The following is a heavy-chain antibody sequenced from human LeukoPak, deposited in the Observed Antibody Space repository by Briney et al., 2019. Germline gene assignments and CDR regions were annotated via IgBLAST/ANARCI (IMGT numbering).Heavy chain of an antibody. CDR1: GFTFSKHW. V-gene: IGHV3-74*01. CDR3: ARATSYSNYGMDV. D-gene: IGHD4-11*01. CDR2: INSDGSST. J-gene: IGHJ6*02. Sequence: GGSLRLSCAASGFTFSKHWMHWVRQVPGKGLVWVSRINSDGSSTSYADSVKGRFTISRDNAKNTLFLQMNSLRAEDTAVHYCARATSYSNYGMDVWGQGTTVTVSS.